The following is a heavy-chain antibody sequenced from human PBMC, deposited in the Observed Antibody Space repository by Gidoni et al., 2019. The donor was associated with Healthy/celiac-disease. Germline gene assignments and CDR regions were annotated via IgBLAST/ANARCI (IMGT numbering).Heavy chain of an antibody. D-gene: IGHD3-22*01. Sequence: QVQLQQWGAGLLKPSETLSLTCAVYGGSFSAYYWSWIRQPPGKGLEWMGEINHSGTPNYNPSLKSRVTISVDTSKNQFSLKLSSVTAADTAVYYCARGTHRSGYYYGYYYYGMDVWGQGTTVTVSS. J-gene: IGHJ6*02. CDR2: INHSGTP. V-gene: IGHV4-34*01. CDR1: GGSFSAYY. CDR3: ARGTHRSGYYYGYYYYGMDV.